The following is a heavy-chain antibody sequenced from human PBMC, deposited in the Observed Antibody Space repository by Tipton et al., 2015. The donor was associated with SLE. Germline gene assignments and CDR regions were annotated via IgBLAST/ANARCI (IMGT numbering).Heavy chain of an antibody. CDR3: ATSPLTV. J-gene: IGHJ4*02. Sequence: TLSLTCSVSGGFIGSSSYYWGWIRRPPGKGLEWIGSVSYLGSTSYNATLESRVTISIDTSKKHFSLKLSSVTAADTAVYYCATSPLTVWGQGTLVTVSS. CDR2: VSYLGST. CDR1: GGFIGSSSYY. V-gene: IGHV4-39*07.